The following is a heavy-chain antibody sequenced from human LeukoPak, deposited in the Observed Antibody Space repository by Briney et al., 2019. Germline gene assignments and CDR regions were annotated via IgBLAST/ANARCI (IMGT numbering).Heavy chain of an antibody. D-gene: IGHD6-6*01. Sequence: PGGSLRLSCAASGFTFSDYYMSWIRQAPGKGLEWVSYISSSGSTIYYADSVKGRFTISRDNAKNSVCVQMDSLGAEDTAVYFCARIGYSSSSLDFWGQGTLVTVSS. V-gene: IGHV3-11*04. CDR1: GFTFSDYY. CDR2: ISSSGSTI. J-gene: IGHJ4*02. CDR3: ARIGYSSSSLDF.